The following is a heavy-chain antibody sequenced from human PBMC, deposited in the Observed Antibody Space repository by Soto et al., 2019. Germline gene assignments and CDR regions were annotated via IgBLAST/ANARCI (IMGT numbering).Heavy chain of an antibody. CDR2: ISWNGRSR. J-gene: IGHJ5*02. D-gene: IGHD1-26*01. Sequence: EVLLVESGGGFTQPGRALRLSCVASGFIFDDYAMHWFRQGPGKGLEWVSGISWNGRSRDYADSVKGRFTISRDNAKNSLYLQMNSLRPEDTALYYCAKDRSPDGTQKNWFDPWGQGTLVTVSS. V-gene: IGHV3-9*01. CDR3: AKDRSPDGTQKNWFDP. CDR1: GFIFDDYA.